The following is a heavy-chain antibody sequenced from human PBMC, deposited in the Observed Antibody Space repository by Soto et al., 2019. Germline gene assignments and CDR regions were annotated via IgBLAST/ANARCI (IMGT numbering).Heavy chain of an antibody. J-gene: IGHJ4*02. Sequence: GGSLRLSCAASGFTFSSYGMHWVRQAPGKGLEWVAVIWYDGSNKYYADSVKGRFTISRDNSKNTLYLQMNSLRAEDTAVYYCAREGGSPSGYSSGWYRKYFDYWGQGTLVTVSS. CDR2: IWYDGSNK. V-gene: IGHV3-33*01. CDR1: GFTFSSYG. D-gene: IGHD6-19*01. CDR3: AREGGSPSGYSSGWYRKYFDY.